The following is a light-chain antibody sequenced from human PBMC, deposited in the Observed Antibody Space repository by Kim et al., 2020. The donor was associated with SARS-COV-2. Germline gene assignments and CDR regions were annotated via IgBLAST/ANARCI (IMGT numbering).Light chain of an antibody. CDR3: QSSDSSGTYQV. V-gene: IGLV3-25*03. Sequence: PGQTARITCSGDALPKQYAYWYQQKPGQAPVLVIYKDTERPSGIPERFSGSSSGTTVTLTISGVQAEDEADYYCQSSDSSGTYQVFGTGTKVTVL. CDR1: ALPKQY. CDR2: KDT. J-gene: IGLJ1*01.